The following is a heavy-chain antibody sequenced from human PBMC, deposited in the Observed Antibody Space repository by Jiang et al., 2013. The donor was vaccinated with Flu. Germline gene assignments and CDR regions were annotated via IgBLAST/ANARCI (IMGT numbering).Heavy chain of an antibody. J-gene: IGHJ6*02. D-gene: IGHD3-9*01. CDR3: ARDGLGRSGDYDIFGVYYYYGMDV. CDR2: IIPIFGTA. CDR1: GGTFSSYA. V-gene: IGHV1-69*13. Sequence: GAEVKKPGASVKVSCKASGGTFSSYAISWVRQAPGQGLEWMGGIIPIFGTANYAQKFQGRVTITADESTSTAYMELSSLRSEDTAVYYCARDGLGRSGDYDIFGVYYYYGMDVWGQGTTVTVSS.